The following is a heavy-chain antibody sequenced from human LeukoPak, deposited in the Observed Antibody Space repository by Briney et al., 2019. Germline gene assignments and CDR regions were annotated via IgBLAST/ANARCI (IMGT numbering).Heavy chain of an antibody. Sequence: GESLKISCKGSGYSFTSYWIGWVRQMPGKGLEWMGIIYPGDSDTRYSPSFQGQVTISADKSISTAYLQWSSLKASDPAMYYCARLYYGSGSLYYFDYWGQGTLVTVSS. CDR1: GYSFTSYW. CDR2: IYPGDSDT. CDR3: ARLYYGSGSLYYFDY. V-gene: IGHV5-51*01. J-gene: IGHJ4*02. D-gene: IGHD3-10*01.